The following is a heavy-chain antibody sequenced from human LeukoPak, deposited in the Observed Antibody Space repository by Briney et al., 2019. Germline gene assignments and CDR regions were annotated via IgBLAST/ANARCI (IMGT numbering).Heavy chain of an antibody. D-gene: IGHD4-17*01. J-gene: IGHJ3*02. V-gene: IGHV1-2*04. CDR1: GCTFTSYA. CDR3: ARAWSYYGDSYEEGRGLDI. CDR2: INPNSGGT. Sequence: ASVKVSCKASGCTFTSYAMHWVRQAPGQGLEWMGWINPNSGGTNYAQKFQGWVTMTRDTSISTAYMELSRLRSDDTAVYYCARAWSYYGDSYEEGRGLDIWGQGTMVTVSS.